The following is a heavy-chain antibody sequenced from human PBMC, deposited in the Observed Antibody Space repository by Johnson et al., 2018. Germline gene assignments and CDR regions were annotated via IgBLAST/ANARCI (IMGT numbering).Heavy chain of an antibody. J-gene: IGHJ6*02. CDR1: GGSFNDYY. CDR2: INHRGSI. Sequence: QVQLRQGGAGLLEPSETLSLTCGVYGGSFNDYYWTWIRQPPGKGLEWIGEINHRGSINYSPSLKSRVTMSVDRSKNQFSLKLTSVTAADTATYYCARETGHSINYYYGMDVWGQGTTVIVSS. D-gene: IGHD3-10*01. V-gene: IGHV4-34*01. CDR3: ARETGHSINYYYGMDV.